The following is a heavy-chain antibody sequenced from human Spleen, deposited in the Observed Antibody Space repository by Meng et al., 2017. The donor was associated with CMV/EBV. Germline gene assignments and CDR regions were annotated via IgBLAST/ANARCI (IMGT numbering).Heavy chain of an antibody. J-gene: IGHJ4*02. CDR1: GFTFSSYS. D-gene: IGHD1-7*01. CDR3: ARSFTGTSY. CDR2: ISSSSSTI. V-gene: IGHV3-48*04. Sequence: GGSLRLSCAASGFTFSSYSMNWVRQAPGKGLEWVSYISSSSSTIYYADSVKGRFTISRDNAKNSLYLQMNSLRAEDTAVYYCARSFTGTSYWGQGTLVTVSS.